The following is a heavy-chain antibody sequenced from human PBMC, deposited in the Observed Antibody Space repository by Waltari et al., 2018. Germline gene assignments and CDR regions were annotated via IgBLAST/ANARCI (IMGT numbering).Heavy chain of an antibody. D-gene: IGHD3-10*01. Sequence: QVQLVQSGAEVKKPGASVKVSCRASGYTFTSYDINWVRQATGQGLGWMGWMNPNSGSTDNAQKFQGRVTMTRNTSISTAYMELSSLRSEDTAVDYCARGYPFSFYGSGTYYNVYDYWGQGTLVTVSS. V-gene: IGHV1-8*01. CDR2: MNPNSGST. CDR3: ARGYPFSFYGSGTYYNVYDY. CDR1: GYTFTSYD. J-gene: IGHJ4*02.